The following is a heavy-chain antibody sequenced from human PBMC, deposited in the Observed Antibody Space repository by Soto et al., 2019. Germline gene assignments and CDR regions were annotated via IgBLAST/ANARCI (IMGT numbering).Heavy chain of an antibody. Sequence: PSETLSLTCAVSCDSISNGYYWAWIRQPPGKGLEWVASIYHTGTTYYNPSLTSRVAISVDTSKNQFSLRLSSVTAADTAVYYCARDFPGRFDPWGQGTLVTVSS. CDR1: CDSISNGYY. D-gene: IGHD1-26*01. CDR3: ARDFPGRFDP. V-gene: IGHV4-38-2*02. CDR2: IYHTGTT. J-gene: IGHJ5*02.